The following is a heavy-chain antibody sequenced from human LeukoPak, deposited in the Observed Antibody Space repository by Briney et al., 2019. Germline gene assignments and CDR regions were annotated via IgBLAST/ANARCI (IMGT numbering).Heavy chain of an antibody. V-gene: IGHV4-59*01. CDR3: ARVIEGDSSGYYVDY. J-gene: IGHJ4*02. D-gene: IGHD3-22*01. Sequence: SETLSLTCTVSGGPISSYYWNWIRQPPGKGLEWIGYIYYSGSTNYNPSLKSRVTISVDTSKNQFSLKLSSVTAADTAVYYCARVIEGDSSGYYVDYWGQGTLVTVSS. CDR2: IYYSGST. CDR1: GGPISSYY.